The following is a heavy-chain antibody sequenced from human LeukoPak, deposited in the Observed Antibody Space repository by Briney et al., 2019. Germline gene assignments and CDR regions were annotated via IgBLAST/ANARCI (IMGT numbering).Heavy chain of an antibody. J-gene: IGHJ4*02. CDR2: ISYDGSNK. Sequence: GGSLKLSCAASGFTFSSYAMHWVRQAPGKGLEWVAVISYDGSNKYYADSVKGRFTISRDNSKNTLYLQMNSLRAEDTAVYYCARAGGDDYGDYYFYFDYWGQGTLVTVSS. CDR3: ARAGGDDYGDYYFYFDY. CDR1: GFTFSSYA. V-gene: IGHV3-30-3*01. D-gene: IGHD4-17*01.